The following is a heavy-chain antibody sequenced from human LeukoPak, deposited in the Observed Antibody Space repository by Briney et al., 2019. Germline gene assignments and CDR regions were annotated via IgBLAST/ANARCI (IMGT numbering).Heavy chain of an antibody. Sequence: GRSLRLSCAASGFTFSSYAMHWVRQAPGKGLEWVAVISYDGSNKYYADSVKGRFTISRDNSKNTLYLQMNSLRAEDTAVYYCVRDREWEFNWFDPWGQGTLVTVSS. J-gene: IGHJ5*02. CDR3: VRDREWEFNWFDP. CDR2: ISYDGSNK. CDR1: GFTFSSYA. D-gene: IGHD1-26*01. V-gene: IGHV3-30-3*01.